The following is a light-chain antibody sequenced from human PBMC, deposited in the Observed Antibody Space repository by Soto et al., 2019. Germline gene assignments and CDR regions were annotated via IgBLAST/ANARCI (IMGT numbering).Light chain of an antibody. V-gene: IGKV3-11*01. CDR1: QSFRGL. CDR2: DAY. J-gene: IGKJ1*01. CDR3: QQYNSYSRT. Sequence: EVVLTQSPVTLSLSPGERATLSCRASQSFRGLLAWYQQKPGQDPRLLIYDAYNRATGIPPRFSGSGSGTEFTLTISSLQPDDFATYYCQQYNSYSRTFGQGTKVDIK.